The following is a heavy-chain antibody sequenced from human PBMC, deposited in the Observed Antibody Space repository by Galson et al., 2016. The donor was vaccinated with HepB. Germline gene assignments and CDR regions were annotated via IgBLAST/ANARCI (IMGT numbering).Heavy chain of an antibody. CDR2: ISTGGTTI. J-gene: IGHJ5*02. Sequence: SLRLSCAASGFTFSLYSMYWVRQAPGKGLDWVSYISTGGTTIYYADSVKGRFTISRDNAKNSLYLQMYSLTAEDTAVYYCTYGHYGTWGQGTLVTVSS. CDR1: GFTFSLYS. CDR3: TYGHYGT. D-gene: IGHD3-10*01. V-gene: IGHV3-48*04.